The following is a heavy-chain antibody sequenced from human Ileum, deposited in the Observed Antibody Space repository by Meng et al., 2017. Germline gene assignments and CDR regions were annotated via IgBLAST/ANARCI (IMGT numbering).Heavy chain of an antibody. CDR1: GDSVSSNSAA. CDR3: ARGGGSYYHFDY. Sequence: HVQLQQSGPGLVKPSQTLSLTCAISGDSVSSNSAAWNWIRQSPSRGLEWLGRTYYRSKWFNEYAVSVKSRITINPDTSENQFSLQLNSVTPEDAAVYYCARGGGSYYHFDYWGQGTLVTVSS. D-gene: IGHD1-26*01. J-gene: IGHJ4*02. V-gene: IGHV6-1*01. CDR2: TYYRSKWFN.